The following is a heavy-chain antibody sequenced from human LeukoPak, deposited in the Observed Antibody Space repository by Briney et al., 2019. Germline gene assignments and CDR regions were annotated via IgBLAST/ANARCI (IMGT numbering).Heavy chain of an antibody. CDR3: AKGMSATSGYLELEY. CDR2: ISSRSSYI. D-gene: IGHD3-22*01. V-gene: IGHV3-21*04. CDR1: GFTFSTYS. J-gene: IGHJ4*02. Sequence: GGSLRLSCAASGFTFSTYSMNWVRQAPGKGLEWVSSISSRSSYIYYADSVKGRFTMSRDNAKKSLYLQMNSLRAEDTAVYYCAKGMSATSGYLELEYWGQGTLVIVSS.